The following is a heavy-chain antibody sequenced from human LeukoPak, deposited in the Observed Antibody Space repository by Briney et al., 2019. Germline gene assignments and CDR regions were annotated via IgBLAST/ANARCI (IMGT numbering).Heavy chain of an antibody. V-gene: IGHV4-59*08. CDR3: ARRPPMVRGVLFDY. CDR1: GGSISSYY. J-gene: IGHJ4*02. Sequence: SETLSLTCTVSGGSISSYYWSWIRQPPGKGLEWIGYIYYSGSTNYNPSLKSRVTISVDTSKNQFSLKLSSVTAADTAVYYCARRPPMVRGVLFDYWGQGTLVTVSS. D-gene: IGHD3-10*01. CDR2: IYYSGST.